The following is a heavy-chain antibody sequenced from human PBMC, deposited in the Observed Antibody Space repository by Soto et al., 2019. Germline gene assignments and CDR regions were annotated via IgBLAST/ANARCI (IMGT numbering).Heavy chain of an antibody. D-gene: IGHD6-13*01. CDR2: MNPNSGGT. J-gene: IGHJ4*02. V-gene: IGHV1-2*02. CDR1: GYTFSGYF. Sequence: QVQLVQSGADVKKPGASVKVSCKTSGYTFSGYFMHWLRQAPGQGLEWMGWMNPNSGGTDYAQNFQGRVSMTWDTSISPAYMELSRLRSDDTAIYYCARGYYSSSWRVFDYWGQGTLVNVSS. CDR3: ARGYYSSSWRVFDY.